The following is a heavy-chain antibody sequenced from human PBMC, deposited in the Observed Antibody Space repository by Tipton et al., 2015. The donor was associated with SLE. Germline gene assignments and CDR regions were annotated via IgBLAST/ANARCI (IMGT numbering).Heavy chain of an antibody. CDR2: VSERGDKK. CDR1: GFTFSSFA. V-gene: IGHV3-23*01. CDR3: VKDRQVGGLESLV. J-gene: IGHJ3*01. Sequence: SLRLSCVASGFTFSSFAMSWVRQVPGKGLEWVSVVSERGDKKDYADSVRGRFTISRDNYRDTVTLTMNNLRVEDTAVYYCVKDRQVGGLESLVWGQGTMVTVSS. D-gene: IGHD1-26*01.